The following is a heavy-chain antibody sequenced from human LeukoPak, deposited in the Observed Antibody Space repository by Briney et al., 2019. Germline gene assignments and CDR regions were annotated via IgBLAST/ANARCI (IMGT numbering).Heavy chain of an antibody. CDR2: ISSSGSTI. CDR1: GFIFDDYG. CDR3: ARDHYDSSGLSTWDY. D-gene: IGHD3-22*01. Sequence: PGGSLRLSCAASGFIFDDYGMNWVRQAPGKGLEWVSYISSSGSTIYYADSVKGRFTISRDNAKNSLYLQMNSLRAEDTAVYYCARDHYDSSGLSTWDYWGQGTLVTVSS. V-gene: IGHV3-48*03. J-gene: IGHJ4*02.